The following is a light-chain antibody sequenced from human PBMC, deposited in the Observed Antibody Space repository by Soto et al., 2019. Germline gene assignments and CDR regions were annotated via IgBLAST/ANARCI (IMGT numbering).Light chain of an antibody. CDR1: QSISSW. Sequence: DIQMTQSPSTLSASVGDRVTITCRASQSISSWLAWYQQKPGKAPNLLTYDTSNLNSGVPSRFSGSGSGTEFTLTISSLQPDDFATYYCQQYNSYPITFVQGTRLEIK. J-gene: IGKJ5*01. V-gene: IGKV1-5*01. CDR3: QQYNSYPIT. CDR2: DTS.